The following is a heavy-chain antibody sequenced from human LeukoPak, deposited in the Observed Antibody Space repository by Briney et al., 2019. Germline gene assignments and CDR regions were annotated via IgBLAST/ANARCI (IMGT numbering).Heavy chain of an antibody. Sequence: SETLSLTCTVSGGSISSSSYYWGWIRQPPGKGLEWIGSIYYSGSTYYNPSLKSRVTISVDTSKNQFSLKLSSVTAADTAVYYCARSQENQNFDIWGQGTMVTVSS. CDR2: IYYSGST. V-gene: IGHV4-39*07. J-gene: IGHJ3*02. CDR1: GGSISSSSYY. D-gene: IGHD1-14*01. CDR3: ARSQENQNFDI.